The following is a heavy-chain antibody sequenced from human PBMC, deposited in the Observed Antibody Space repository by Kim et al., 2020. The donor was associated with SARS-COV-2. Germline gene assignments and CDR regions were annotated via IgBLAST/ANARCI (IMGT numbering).Heavy chain of an antibody. V-gene: IGHV1-18*01. CDR1: GYTFTSYG. Sequence: ASVKVSCKASGYTFTSYGISWVRQAPGQGLEWMGWISAYNGNTNYAQKLQGRVTMTTDTSTSTAYMELRSLRSDDTAVYYCVWSPLSSGWYHPDYWGQGTLVTVSS. J-gene: IGHJ4*02. CDR2: ISAYNGNT. CDR3: VWSPLSSGWYHPDY. D-gene: IGHD6-19*01.